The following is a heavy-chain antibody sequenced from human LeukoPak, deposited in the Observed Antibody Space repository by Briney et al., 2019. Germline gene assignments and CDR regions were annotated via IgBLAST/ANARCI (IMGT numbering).Heavy chain of an antibody. CDR3: ARHSIGVSFGSVWYAFDI. CDR2: IYYSGNT. J-gene: IGHJ3*02. CDR1: GGSISSYY. V-gene: IGHV4-59*08. Sequence: SETLSLTCTVSGGSISSYYWNWIRQAPGKGLEWIGFIYYSGNTNYNPSLKSRVAISIDTSKNQFSLKLTSVTAADTAMYYCARHSIGVSFGSVWYAFDIWGQGTMVTVSS. D-gene: IGHD3-16*01.